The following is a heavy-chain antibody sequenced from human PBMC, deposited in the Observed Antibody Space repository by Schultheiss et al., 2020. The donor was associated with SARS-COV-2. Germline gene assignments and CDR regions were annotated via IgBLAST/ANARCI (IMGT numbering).Heavy chain of an antibody. J-gene: IGHJ4*02. CDR1: GGSFSGYY. CDR3: ARRITMVQGANFDY. Sequence: SETLSLTCAVYGGSFSGYYWSWIRQPPGKGLEWIGEINHSGSTNYNPSLKSRVTISVDTSMNQFSLKLSSVTAADTAVYYCARRITMVQGANFDYWGQGTLVTVSS. D-gene: IGHD3-10*01. CDR2: INHSGST. V-gene: IGHV4-34*01.